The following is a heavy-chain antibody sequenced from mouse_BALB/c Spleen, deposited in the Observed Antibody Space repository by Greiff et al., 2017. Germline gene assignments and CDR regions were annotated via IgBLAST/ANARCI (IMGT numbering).Heavy chain of an antibody. V-gene: IGHV14-3*02. CDR2: IDPANGNT. CDR3: AVGYGNYAMDY. Sequence: EVQLQQPGAELVKPGASVKLSCTASGFNIKDTYMHWVKQRPEQGLEWIGRIDPANGNTKYDPKFQGKATITADTSSNTAYLQLSSLTSEDTAVYYCAVGYGNYAMDYWGQGTSVTVSS. D-gene: IGHD2-1*01. CDR1: GFNIKDTY. J-gene: IGHJ4*01.